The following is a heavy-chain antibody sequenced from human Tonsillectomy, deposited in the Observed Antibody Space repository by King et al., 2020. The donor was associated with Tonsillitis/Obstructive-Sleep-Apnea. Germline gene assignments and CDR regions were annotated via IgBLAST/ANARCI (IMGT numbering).Heavy chain of an antibody. CDR3: ARFLRGSSSSEDSFDM. CDR2: IYHSDSDT. CDR1: GDSFTNYW. J-gene: IGHJ3*02. D-gene: IGHD6-13*01. Sequence: QLVQSGAEVKKPGESLKISCKGSGDSFTNYWVAWVRQMPGKGLEWMGIIYHSDSDTRYSPSFEGQVTISVDKSISTAYLQWSSLKASDTAMYYCARFLRGSSSSEDSFDMWGQGTMVTVSS. V-gene: IGHV5-51*01.